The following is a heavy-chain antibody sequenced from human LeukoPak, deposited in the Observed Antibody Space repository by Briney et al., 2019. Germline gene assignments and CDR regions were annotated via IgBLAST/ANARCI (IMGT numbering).Heavy chain of an antibody. J-gene: IGHJ5*02. CDR3: ARGPFPVVAASPYNWFDP. CDR2: ISAYNGNI. CDR1: GYTFTSYG. Sequence: ASVKVSCKASGYTFTSYGISWVRQAPGQGLEWMGWISAYNGNINYAQKLQGRVTMTTDTSTSTAYMELRSLRSDDTAVYYCARGPFPVVAASPYNWFDPWGQGTLVTVSS. D-gene: IGHD2-15*01. V-gene: IGHV1-18*01.